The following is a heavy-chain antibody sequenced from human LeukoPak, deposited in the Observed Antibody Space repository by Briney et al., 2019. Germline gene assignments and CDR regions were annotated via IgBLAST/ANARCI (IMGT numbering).Heavy chain of an antibody. J-gene: IGHJ4*02. CDR3: AKDFYGSRSQTLLFDY. V-gene: IGHV3-30*02. D-gene: IGHD3-10*01. Sequence: SGGSLRLSCAASGFTFSSYGMHWVRQAPGKGLEWVAFIRYDGSNKYYADSVKGRFTISRDNSKNTLYLQMNSLRAEDTAVYYCAKDFYGSRSQTLLFDYWGQGTLVTVSS. CDR2: IRYDGSNK. CDR1: GFTFSSYG.